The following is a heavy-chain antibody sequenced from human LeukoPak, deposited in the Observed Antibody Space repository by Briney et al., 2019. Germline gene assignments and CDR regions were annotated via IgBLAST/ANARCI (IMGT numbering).Heavy chain of an antibody. CDR2: IYTSGST. D-gene: IGHD3-22*01. CDR1: GGSISSGSYY. CDR3: ARDLYYYDSSGYYLWGFDI. Sequence: PSQTLSLTCTVSGGSISSGSYYWSWIRQPAGKGLEWIGRIYTSGSTNYTPSLKSRVTISVDKSKNQFSLKLSSVTAADTAVYYCARDLYYYDSSGYYLWGFDIWGQGTMVTVSS. J-gene: IGHJ3*02. V-gene: IGHV4-61*02.